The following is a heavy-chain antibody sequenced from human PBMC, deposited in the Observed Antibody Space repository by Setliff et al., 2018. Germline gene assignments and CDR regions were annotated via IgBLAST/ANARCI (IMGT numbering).Heavy chain of an antibody. CDR3: ARDLNRWFGEFAFDS. D-gene: IGHD3-10*01. Sequence: GASVKVSCKASGYTFTSYYMYWVRQAPGQGLEWMGTINTGGGSASLVDQFQGRVTMTRDTSTSTIYLELNSLTSDDTAVYYCARDLNRWFGEFAFDSWGQGTMVTVSS. CDR1: GYTFTSYY. J-gene: IGHJ3*02. CDR2: INTGGGSA. V-gene: IGHV1-46*01.